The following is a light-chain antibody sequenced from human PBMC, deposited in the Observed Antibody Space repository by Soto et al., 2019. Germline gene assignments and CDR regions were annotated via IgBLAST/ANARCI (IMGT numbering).Light chain of an antibody. V-gene: IGKV1-39*01. CDR2: GAS. CDR3: LQTYSMPHT. Sequence: DIPMTQSPSSLSASVGDRVTITCRASQSIDTYLNWYQHKPGMAPKLLIFGASNLQSAVPSRFGGSGSGTDFTVTISSLQPEDIATYYCLQTYSMPHTFGGGTKVEIK. J-gene: IGKJ4*01. CDR1: QSIDTY.